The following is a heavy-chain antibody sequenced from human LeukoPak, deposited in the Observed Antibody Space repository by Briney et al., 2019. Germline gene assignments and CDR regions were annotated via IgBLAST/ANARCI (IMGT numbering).Heavy chain of an antibody. CDR3: AKDYVNRGHWIGGVCYPFVF. Sequence: GGSLRLSCAASGFTFSSYAMSWVRQPPGKGLEWVSGISGTYDSTCYADSVKGRFTISRDDSKNTVYLQMNSLRADDTAVYYCAKDYVNRGHWIGGVCYPFVFWGQGTLVSVSS. J-gene: IGHJ4*02. V-gene: IGHV3-23*01. CDR2: ISGTYDST. CDR1: GFTFSSYA. D-gene: IGHD2-8*02.